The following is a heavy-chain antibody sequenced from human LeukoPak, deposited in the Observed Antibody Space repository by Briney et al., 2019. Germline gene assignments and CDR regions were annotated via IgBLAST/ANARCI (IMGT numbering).Heavy chain of an antibody. D-gene: IGHD3-22*01. J-gene: IGHJ5*02. CDR2: ISSSGSTI. Sequence: PGGSLRLSCAASGFTFSDYYMSWIRQAPGKGLEWVSYISSSGSTIYYADSVKGRFTSCRDNAQNSLYLQMHSLRAEDTVVYYCARASTYSYDSSGYSPWGQGTLVTASS. CDR1: GFTFSDYY. V-gene: IGHV3-11*01. CDR3: ARASTYSYDSSGYSP.